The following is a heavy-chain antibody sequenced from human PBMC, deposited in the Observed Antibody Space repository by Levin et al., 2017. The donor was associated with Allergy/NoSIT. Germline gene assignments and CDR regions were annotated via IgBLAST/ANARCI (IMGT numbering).Heavy chain of an antibody. CDR2: IYYSGST. Sequence: NASETLSLTCTVSGGSISSGGYYWSWIRQHPGKGLEWIGYIYYSGSTYYNPSLKSRVTISVDTSKNQFSLKLSSVTAADTAVYYCARDQDYYGSGSYYSRAFDIWGQGTMVTVSS. V-gene: IGHV4-31*03. CDR1: GGSISSGGYY. D-gene: IGHD3-10*01. J-gene: IGHJ3*02. CDR3: ARDQDYYGSGSYYSRAFDI.